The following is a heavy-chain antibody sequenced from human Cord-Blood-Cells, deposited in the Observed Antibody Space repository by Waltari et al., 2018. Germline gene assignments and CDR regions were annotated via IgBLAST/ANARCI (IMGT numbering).Heavy chain of an antibody. CDR3: ARGAYDSSGYYPEFDY. V-gene: IGHV4-34*01. Sequence: QVQLQQWGAGLLKPSETLSLTCAVYGGSFSGYYWSWVGQPPGKGLEWIGEINHSGSTNYNPSLKSRVTISVDTSKNQFSLKLSSVTAADTAVYYCARGAYDSSGYYPEFDYWGQGTLVTVSS. CDR2: INHSGST. D-gene: IGHD3-22*01. J-gene: IGHJ4*02. CDR1: GGSFSGYY.